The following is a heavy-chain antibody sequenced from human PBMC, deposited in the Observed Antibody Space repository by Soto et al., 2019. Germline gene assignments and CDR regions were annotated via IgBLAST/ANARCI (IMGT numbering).Heavy chain of an antibody. V-gene: IGHV4-30-4*01. D-gene: IGHD2-21*02. CDR3: ARALGSTVVTNFDY. CDR1: GGSISSGYYY. CDR2: IYYSGST. Sequence: PSETLSLTGTVCGGSISSGYYYWSWIRQPPGKGLEWIGYIYYSGSTYYNPSLKSRVTISVDTSKNQFSLKLSSVTAADKAVYYCARALGSTVVTNFDYCGQGTLVTVSS. J-gene: IGHJ4*02.